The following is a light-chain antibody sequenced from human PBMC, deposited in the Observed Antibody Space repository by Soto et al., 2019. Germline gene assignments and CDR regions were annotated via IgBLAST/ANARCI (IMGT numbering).Light chain of an antibody. CDR1: QTISSG. V-gene: IGKV1-5*01. J-gene: IGKJ1*01. CDR3: QQYKSYKT. Sequence: DIPMTQSPSTLSASVGDRVTITCRASQTISSGLAWYQQKPGKAPKVLIYDASTLESGVPSRFSGSGSGTEFTLTISSLPPDDFSNYYCQQYKSYKTFGQGTKVEIK. CDR2: DAS.